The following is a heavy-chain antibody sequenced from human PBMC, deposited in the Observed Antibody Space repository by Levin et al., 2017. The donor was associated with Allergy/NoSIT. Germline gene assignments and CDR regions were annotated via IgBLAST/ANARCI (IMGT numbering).Heavy chain of an antibody. Sequence: ASVKVSCKASGYTFTSYGISWVRQAPGQGLEWMGWISAYNGNTNYAQKLQGRVTMTTDTSTSTAYMELRSLRSDDTAVYYCARDQRFLEWLFNYGMDVWGQGTTVTVSS. CDR2: ISAYNGNT. V-gene: IGHV1-18*01. D-gene: IGHD3-3*01. CDR1: GYTFTSYG. CDR3: ARDQRFLEWLFNYGMDV. J-gene: IGHJ6*02.